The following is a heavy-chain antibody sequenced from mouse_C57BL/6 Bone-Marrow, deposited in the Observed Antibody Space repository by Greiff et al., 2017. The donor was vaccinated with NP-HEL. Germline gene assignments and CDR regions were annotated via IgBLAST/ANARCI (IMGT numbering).Heavy chain of an antibody. D-gene: IGHD2-14*01. V-gene: IGHV5-16*01. J-gene: IGHJ3*01. Sequence: EVKLVESEGGLVQPGSSMKLSCTASGFTFSDYYLAWVRQVPEKGLEWVANINYDGSSTYYLDSLKSRFIISRDNAKNILYLQMSSLKSEDTATYYCSRGRDRNCSWFAYWGQGTLVTVSA. CDR1: GFTFSDYY. CDR3: SRGRDRNCSWFAY. CDR2: INYDGSST.